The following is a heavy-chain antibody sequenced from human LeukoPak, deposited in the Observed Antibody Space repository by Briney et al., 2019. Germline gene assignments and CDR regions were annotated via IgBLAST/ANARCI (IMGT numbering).Heavy chain of an antibody. CDR3: AREKRHSSSSFDY. D-gene: IGHD6-6*01. V-gene: IGHV4-61*02. J-gene: IGHJ4*02. CDR2: IYTSGST. Sequence: SQTLSLTCTVSGGSISSGSYYWSWIRQPAGKGLEWIGRIYTSGSTNYNPSLKSRVTMSVDTSKNQFSLKLSSVTAADTAVYYCAREKRHSSSSFDYWGQGTLVTVSS. CDR1: GGSISSGSYY.